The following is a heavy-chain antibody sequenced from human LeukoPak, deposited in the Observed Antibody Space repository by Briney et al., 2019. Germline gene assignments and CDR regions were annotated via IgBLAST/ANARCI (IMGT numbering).Heavy chain of an antibody. CDR3: ARRSFGGGLTYYFDY. V-gene: IGHV5-51*01. D-gene: IGHD2-15*01. CDR1: GYSFASYW. J-gene: IGHJ4*02. CDR2: IYPGDSES. Sequence: GESLQISCQGSGYSFASYWIGWVRQVPGKGLEWMGIIYPGDSESRYNPSFQGQVTISADKSISTAYLQWSSLKASDTAMYYCARRSFGGGLTYYFDYWGQGTLVTVSS.